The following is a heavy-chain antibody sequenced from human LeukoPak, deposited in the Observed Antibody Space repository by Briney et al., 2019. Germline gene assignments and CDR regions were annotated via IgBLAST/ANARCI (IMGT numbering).Heavy chain of an antibody. V-gene: IGHV3-53*01. Sequence: GGSLRLSCAASGFTVSSNYMSWVRQAPGKGLEWVSVIYSGASTYYADSVKGRFTISRDNSKNTLYLQMNSLRAEDTAVYYCARGNWNYPFDYWGQGTLVTVSS. D-gene: IGHD1-7*01. CDR2: IYSGAST. CDR1: GFTVSSNY. CDR3: ARGNWNYPFDY. J-gene: IGHJ4*02.